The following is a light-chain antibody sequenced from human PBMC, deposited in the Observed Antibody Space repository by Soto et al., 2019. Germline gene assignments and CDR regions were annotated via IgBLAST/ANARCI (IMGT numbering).Light chain of an antibody. V-gene: IGKV3D-20*01. CDR2: DAS. Sequence: EIVLTQSPATLSLSPGERATLSCGASQSVSSGYLAWYQQKPGLAPRLLIYDASRRATGIPDRFSGSGSGTDFTLTISRLEPEDFAVYYCQHYGSSPQTFGQGTKVDIK. CDR3: QHYGSSPQT. J-gene: IGKJ1*01. CDR1: QSVSSGY.